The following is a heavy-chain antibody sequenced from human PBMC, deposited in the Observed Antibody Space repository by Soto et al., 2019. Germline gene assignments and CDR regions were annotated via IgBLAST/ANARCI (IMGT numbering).Heavy chain of an antibody. J-gene: IGHJ4*02. Sequence: EVQLVEFGGGLAQPGGSLRLSCAASGFPFNTYTMNWVRQAPGKGLEWVSYISSSSSTIYYADAVKGRFTISRDNAKNSLYLQMNSLRAEDTAVYDCARDREDPPLPEYWGQGTLVTVSS. CDR1: GFPFNTYT. V-gene: IGHV3-48*01. CDR2: ISSSSSTI. CDR3: ARDREDPPLPEY. D-gene: IGHD1-26*01.